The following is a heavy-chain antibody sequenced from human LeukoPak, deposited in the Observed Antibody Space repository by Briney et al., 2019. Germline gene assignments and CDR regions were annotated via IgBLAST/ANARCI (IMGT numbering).Heavy chain of an antibody. CDR3: AREYSSFYNWFDP. D-gene: IGHD6-6*01. Sequence: ASVKVSCKASGYTFTDYYMHWVRQAPGQGLEWMGWINPNSGGTNYAQKFQGWVTMTRDTSISTAYMELSRLRSDDTAVYYCAREYSSFYNWFDPWGQGTLVTVSS. J-gene: IGHJ5*02. CDR2: INPNSGGT. V-gene: IGHV1-2*04. CDR1: GYTFTDYY.